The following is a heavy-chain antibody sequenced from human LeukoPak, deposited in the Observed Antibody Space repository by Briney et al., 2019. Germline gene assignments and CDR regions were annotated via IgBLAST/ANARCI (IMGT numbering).Heavy chain of an antibody. CDR1: GFTFSSYG. Sequence: PGGSLRLSCAASGFTFSSYGKQWVRQAPGKGLEWVAFIRYDGSNKYYADSVKGRFTISRDNSKNTLYLQMNSLRAEDTAVYYCAKDQGDYGGNYYFDYWGQGTLVTVSS. D-gene: IGHD4-23*01. CDR2: IRYDGSNK. J-gene: IGHJ4*02. V-gene: IGHV3-30*02. CDR3: AKDQGDYGGNYYFDY.